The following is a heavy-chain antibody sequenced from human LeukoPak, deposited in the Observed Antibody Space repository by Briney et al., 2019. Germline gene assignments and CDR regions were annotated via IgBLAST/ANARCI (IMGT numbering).Heavy chain of an antibody. CDR2: ISISSRYI. CDR1: GFTFSSID. D-gene: IGHD2-2*01. CDR3: ARADCSGSTCYLRRSWFDP. J-gene: IGHJ5*02. V-gene: IGHV3-21*01. Sequence: GGSLRLSCSASGFTFSSIDMNSVRPAPGKWLEWVSSISISSRYIYYTDSVKGRFTISRDDAKNSLYLQMNSLRVEDTAVYYCARADCSGSTCYLRRSWFDPWGQGTLVTVSS.